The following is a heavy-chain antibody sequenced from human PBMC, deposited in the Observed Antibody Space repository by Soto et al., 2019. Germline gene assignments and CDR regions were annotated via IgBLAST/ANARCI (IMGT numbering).Heavy chain of an antibody. CDR3: ARNEAPGGTRPALH. CDR1: GYSFTYFP. V-gene: IGHV1-3*04. CDR2: INTGNGNT. D-gene: IGHD1-1*01. Sequence: QVQLVQSGAEVKKPGASVKISCKTSGYSFTYFPIHWVRQAPGQGLEWMGWINTGNGNTKYLQRFQRRATITRDTSADTVYLEVSSLTSADTGVYYCARNEAPGGTRPALHWGQGTLVTVSS. J-gene: IGHJ4*02.